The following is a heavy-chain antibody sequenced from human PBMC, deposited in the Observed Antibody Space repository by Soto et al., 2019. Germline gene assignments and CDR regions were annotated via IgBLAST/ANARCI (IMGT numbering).Heavy chain of an antibody. CDR2: ISAYNGNT. J-gene: IGHJ4*02. V-gene: IGHV1-18*04. Sequence: QVQLVQSGAEVKKPAASVKVSCKASGYTFTSYGIRWVRQAPGQGRAWMGWISAYNGNTNYTQKLQGRGTMTTDTSTSTAYMEMRRLRYVDTAVYYCARGGGVCGGDCYRLGYWGQGTLVTVSS. CDR1: GYTFTSYG. CDR3: ARGGGVCGGDCYRLGY. D-gene: IGHD2-21*02.